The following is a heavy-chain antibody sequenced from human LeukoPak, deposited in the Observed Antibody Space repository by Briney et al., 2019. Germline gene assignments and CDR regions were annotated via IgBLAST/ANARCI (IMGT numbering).Heavy chain of an antibody. CDR1: GGSISSSSYY. Sequence: SETLSLTCTVSGGSISSSSYYWGWIRQPPGKRLEWIGSIYYSGSTYYNPSLKSRVTISVDTSKNQFSLKLSSVTAADTAVYYCARVGGGYSYGYFDYWGQGTLVTVSS. CDR2: IYYSGST. D-gene: IGHD5-18*01. J-gene: IGHJ4*02. V-gene: IGHV4-39*07. CDR3: ARVGGGYSYGYFDY.